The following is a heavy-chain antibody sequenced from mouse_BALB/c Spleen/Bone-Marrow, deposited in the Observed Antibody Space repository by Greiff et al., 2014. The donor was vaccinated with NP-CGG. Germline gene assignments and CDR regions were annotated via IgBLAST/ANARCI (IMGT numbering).Heavy chain of an antibody. D-gene: IGHD1-1*01. Sequence: VMLVESGPGILQPSQTLSLTCSFSGFSLSASGMGVSWIRQPSGKGLEWLAHIYWDDDKRYNPSLKSRLTISKDTSRNLVFLKITSVDTADTGTYYCARRDYGNSYGFAFWGQGTLVTVAA. CDR2: IYWDDDK. CDR1: GFSLSASGMG. J-gene: IGHJ3*01. V-gene: IGHV8-12*01. CDR3: ARRDYGNSYGFAF.